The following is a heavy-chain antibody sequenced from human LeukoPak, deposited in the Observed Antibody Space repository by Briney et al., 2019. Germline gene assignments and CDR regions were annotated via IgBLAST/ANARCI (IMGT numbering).Heavy chain of an antibody. D-gene: IGHD6-19*01. V-gene: IGHV1-2*02. CDR3: ARNSERYSSGWGLRFDP. Sequence: ASVKVSCRASGYTFTGYYMHWVRQAPGQGLEWMGWINPNSGGTNYAQKFQGRVTMTRDTSISTAYMELSRLRSDDTAVYYRARNSERYSSGWGLRFDPWGQGTLVTVSS. J-gene: IGHJ5*02. CDR2: INPNSGGT. CDR1: GYTFTGYY.